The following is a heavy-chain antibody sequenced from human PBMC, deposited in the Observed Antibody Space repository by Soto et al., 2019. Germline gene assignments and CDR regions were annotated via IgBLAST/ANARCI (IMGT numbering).Heavy chain of an antibody. D-gene: IGHD3-3*01. J-gene: IGHJ5*02. V-gene: IGHV4-34*01. Sequence: PSETLSLTCAVYGGSFSGYYWSWIRQPPGKGLEWIGEINHSGSTNYNPSLKSRVTISVDTSKNQFSLKLSSVTAADTAVYYCARAYDFWSGYYTYNWFDPWGQGTLVTVSS. CDR1: GGSFSGYY. CDR3: ARAYDFWSGYYTYNWFDP. CDR2: INHSGST.